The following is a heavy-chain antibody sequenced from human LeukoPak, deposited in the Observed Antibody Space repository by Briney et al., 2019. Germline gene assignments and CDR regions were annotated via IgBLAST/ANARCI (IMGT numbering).Heavy chain of an antibody. J-gene: IGHJ3*02. CDR1: GDSITGYY. V-gene: IGHV4-39*07. D-gene: IGHD3-10*01. Sequence: SETLSLTCTVSGDSITGYYCGWIRQPPGKGLEWIGNIYYTGNTYYNASLKSRVTISVDTSKNQFFLKVISMTAADTAVYYCTKSDGYGLIRICGRGTMVTVSS. CDR2: IYYTGNT. CDR3: TKSDGYGLIRI.